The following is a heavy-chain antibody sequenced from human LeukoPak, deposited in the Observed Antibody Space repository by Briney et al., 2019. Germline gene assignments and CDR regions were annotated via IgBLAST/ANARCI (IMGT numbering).Heavy chain of an antibody. Sequence: GGSLRLSCAASGFTFSSYAMNWVSQAPGKWMEWLSTISDIGGNTYYADSVKGRFTISRDNSRNTLYLQMDSLRVEDTAVYFCAKTPKTGSFDYWGQGTLVTVSS. CDR3: AKTPKTGSFDY. CDR1: GFTFSSYA. J-gene: IGHJ4*02. D-gene: IGHD7-27*01. CDR2: ISDIGGNT. V-gene: IGHV3-23*01.